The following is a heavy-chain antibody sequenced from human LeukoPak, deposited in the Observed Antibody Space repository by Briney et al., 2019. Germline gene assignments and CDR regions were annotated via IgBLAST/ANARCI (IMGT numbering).Heavy chain of an antibody. CDR2: ISSGSSTK. D-gene: IGHD3-16*02. J-gene: IGHJ4*02. V-gene: IGHV3-48*03. CDR1: GFTFSGYE. Sequence: GGSLRLSCAASGFTFSGYEMNGVRQAPGKGLEWVSYISSGSSTKHYADSVKGRFTISRDNAKNSLYLQMNTLRAEDTAVYYCAKLSGYHFEYWGQGTLVTVSS. CDR3: AKLSGYHFEY.